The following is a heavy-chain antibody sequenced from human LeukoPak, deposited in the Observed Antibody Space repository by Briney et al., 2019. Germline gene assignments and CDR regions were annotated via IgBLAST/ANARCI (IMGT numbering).Heavy chain of an antibody. J-gene: IGHJ4*02. Sequence: GGSLRLSCAASGFTFGIYEMNWVRQAPGKGPEWISYISNSGNTIYYGDSVKGRFTISGDNAKNSLYLQMNGLRAEDTAIYYCARGAGSYPFFDYWGQGTLVTVSS. CDR1: GFTFGIYE. V-gene: IGHV3-48*03. CDR2: ISNSGNTI. CDR3: ARGAGSYPFFDY. D-gene: IGHD1-26*01.